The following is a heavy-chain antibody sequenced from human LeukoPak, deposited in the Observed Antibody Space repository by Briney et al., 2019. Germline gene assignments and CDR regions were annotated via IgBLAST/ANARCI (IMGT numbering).Heavy chain of an antibody. CDR2: MYYSGST. CDR1: VGSVSSGSYY. Sequence: SETLSLTCTVSVGSVSSGSYYWSWIRQPPGKRLEWIGYMYYSGSTNYNPSLKSRVTISVDTSKNQFSLKLSSVTAADTAVYYCAGNIAVADRGDFDYWGQGTLVTVSS. CDR3: AGNIAVADRGDFDY. J-gene: IGHJ4*02. V-gene: IGHV4-61*01. D-gene: IGHD6-19*01.